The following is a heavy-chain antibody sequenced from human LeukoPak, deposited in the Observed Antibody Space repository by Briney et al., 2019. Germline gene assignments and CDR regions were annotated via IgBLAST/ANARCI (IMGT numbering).Heavy chain of an antibody. CDR3: ARENIVVVPAAPTFGY. J-gene: IGHJ4*02. V-gene: IGHV1-46*01. D-gene: IGHD2-2*01. CDR1: GYTFTGYY. Sequence: ASVKVSCKASGYTFTGYYMHWVRQAPGQGLEWMGIINPSGGSTSYAQKFQGRVTMTRDTSTSTVYMELSSLRSEDTAVYYCARENIVVVPAAPTFGYWGQGTLVTVSS. CDR2: INPSGGST.